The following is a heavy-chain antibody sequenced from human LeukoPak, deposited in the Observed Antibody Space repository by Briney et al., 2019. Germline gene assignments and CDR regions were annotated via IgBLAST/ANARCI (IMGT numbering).Heavy chain of an antibody. J-gene: IGHJ4*02. CDR3: ARDGGSGWSYFDY. CDR2: ISSSSSTI. V-gene: IGHV3-48*01. D-gene: IGHD6-19*01. Sequence: AVSLRLSCAASAFTFSSYSMNWVRQAPGKGLVGVSYISSSSSTIYYADPVKGRFTISRDNAKNSLDLQMNTLRAEDTSVYYCARDGGSGWSYFDYWGQGTLVTVSS. CDR1: AFTFSSYS.